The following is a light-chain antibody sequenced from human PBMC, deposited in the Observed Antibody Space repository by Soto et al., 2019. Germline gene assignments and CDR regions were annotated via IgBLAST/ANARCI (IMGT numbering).Light chain of an antibody. CDR2: DAS. J-gene: IGKJ4*01. CDR3: HQRSNWPPT. Sequence: ENVLTQSPATLSLSPGERATLSCSASQSVSSNLAWYQQKPGQAPRLLIYDASKRATGIPARFSGSGSGTDFTLTISSLQPEDFAVYYCHQRSNWPPTFGGGTKVEIK. V-gene: IGKV3-11*01. CDR1: QSVSSN.